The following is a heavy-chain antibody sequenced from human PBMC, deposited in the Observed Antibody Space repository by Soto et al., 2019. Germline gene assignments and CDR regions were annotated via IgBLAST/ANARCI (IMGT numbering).Heavy chain of an antibody. Sequence: EVQLVETGGGLVQPGGSLRLSCSASDFSLGSYAMYWVRQAPGKGLKYVSAISSNGATTYYAESVKGRFTISRDNSWNTLYLQMSGLRIEDSAVYYCVKGGWLRLEFGGDSWGQGTLVTVSS. CDR1: DFSLGSYA. V-gene: IGHV3-64D*08. CDR2: ISSNGATT. D-gene: IGHD5-12*01. J-gene: IGHJ4*02. CDR3: VKGGWLRLEFGGDS.